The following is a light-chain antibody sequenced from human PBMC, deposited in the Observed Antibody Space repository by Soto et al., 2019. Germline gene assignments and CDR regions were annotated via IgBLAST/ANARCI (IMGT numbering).Light chain of an antibody. CDR3: QQRSNWPRPT. J-gene: IGKJ4*01. CDR1: QSVSSY. CDR2: DAS. Sequence: EIVLTQSPATLSLSPGERATLSCRASQSVSSYLAWYQQKPGQAPRLLIYDASNRATGIPARFSGSGSVTDFTLTISSLEPEDFAVYYCQQRSNWPRPTFGGGTKVEIK. V-gene: IGKV3-11*01.